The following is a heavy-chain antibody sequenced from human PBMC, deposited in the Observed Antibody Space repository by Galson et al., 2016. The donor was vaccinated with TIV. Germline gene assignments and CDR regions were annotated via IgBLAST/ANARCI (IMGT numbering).Heavy chain of an antibody. CDR1: GYTFTHYP. CDR2: INAGNGHT. CDR3: ARPPYCGGDCYKYVL. D-gene: IGHD2-21*01. Sequence: SVKVSCKASGYTFTHYPIHWVRQAPGQRLEWMAWINAGNGHTKFSQKMQGRVTLTTDTSASTAYMELTSLRSDDTAVYYCARPPYCGGDCYKYVLWGQGTLVTVSS. V-gene: IGHV1-3*01. J-gene: IGHJ4*02.